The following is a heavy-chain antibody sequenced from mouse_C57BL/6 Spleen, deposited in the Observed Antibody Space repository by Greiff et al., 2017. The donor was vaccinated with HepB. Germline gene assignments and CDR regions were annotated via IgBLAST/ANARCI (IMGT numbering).Heavy chain of an antibody. D-gene: IGHD1-1*01. V-gene: IGHV5-4*01. CDR2: ISDGGSYT. Sequence: EVKVVESGGGLVKPGGSLKLSCAASGFTFSSYAMSWVRQTPEKRLEWVATISDGGSYTYYPDNVKGRFTISRDNDKNNLYLQMSHLKSEDTAMYYCARERLTTVVATPFAYWGQGTLVTVSA. J-gene: IGHJ3*01. CDR1: GFTFSSYA. CDR3: ARERLTTVVATPFAY.